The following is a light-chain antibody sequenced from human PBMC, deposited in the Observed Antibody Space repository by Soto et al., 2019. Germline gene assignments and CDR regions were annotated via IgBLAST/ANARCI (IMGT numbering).Light chain of an antibody. V-gene: IGKV1-27*01. Sequence: DIQMTQSPSSLSASVGDRVTITCRASQDISNYLAWYQQKPGKVPKLLISAASTLQSGVPSRFSGSGSGTDVTLTISSLQPEDVATYYCQKYNNAPLLTFGGGTKVEIK. CDR2: AAS. J-gene: IGKJ4*01. CDR3: QKYNNAPLLT. CDR1: QDISNY.